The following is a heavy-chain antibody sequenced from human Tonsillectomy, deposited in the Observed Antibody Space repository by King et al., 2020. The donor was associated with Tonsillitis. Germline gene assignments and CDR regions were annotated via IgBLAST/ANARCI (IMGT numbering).Heavy chain of an antibody. J-gene: IGHJ6*03. CDR2: ISDSGGST. CDR3: AQAPIAPRQNYYYYYYMDV. Sequence: VQLVESGGGLVHPGGSLRLSCAASGFTFSSYGMSWVRQAPGKGLEWVSGISDSGGSTYYADSVKGRFTISRDNSKNTLYVQMNSLRAEDTAVYYCAQAPIAPRQNYYYYYYMDVWGKGTTVTVS. CDR1: GFTFSSYG. D-gene: IGHD6-6*01. V-gene: IGHV3-23*04.